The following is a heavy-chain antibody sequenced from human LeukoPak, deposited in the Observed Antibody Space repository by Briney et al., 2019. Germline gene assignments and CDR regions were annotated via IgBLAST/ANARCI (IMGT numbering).Heavy chain of an antibody. CDR2: IYHSGNT. CDR1: GGSIGSNIW. CDR3: ASPSGASTW. D-gene: IGHD2-15*01. J-gene: IGHJ4*02. V-gene: IGHV4-4*02. Sequence: KPSGTLSLTCAVFGGSIGSNIWWSWVRQPPGKGLEWRGEIYHSGNTNYNPSLKSRVTISVDKSKNQFSLTLSSVTAADTAVYYCASPSGASTWWGQGTLVTVSS.